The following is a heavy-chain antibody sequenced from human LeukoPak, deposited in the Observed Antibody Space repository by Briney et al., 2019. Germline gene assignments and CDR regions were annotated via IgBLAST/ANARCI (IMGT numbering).Heavy chain of an antibody. J-gene: IGHJ4*02. CDR3: AKDRDALGDGLDY. CDR2: ISGSGGSP. Sequence: PGGSLRLSCAASGFTFSSYAMSWVRQAPGKGLEWVSAISGSGGSPYYADSVKGRFTISRDNSKNTLYLQMNSLRAEDTAVYYCAKDRDALGDGLDYWGQGTLVTVSS. V-gene: IGHV3-23*01. CDR1: GFTFSSYA. D-gene: IGHD3-10*01.